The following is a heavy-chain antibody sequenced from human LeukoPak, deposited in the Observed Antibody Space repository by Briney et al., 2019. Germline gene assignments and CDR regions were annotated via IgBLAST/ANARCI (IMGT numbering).Heavy chain of an antibody. CDR1: GYTFTGYY. D-gene: IGHD2-2*03. CDR3: ARDGDCSSTSCYQDY. V-gene: IGHV1-2*02. J-gene: IGHJ4*02. Sequence: VASVKVSCKPSGYTFTGYYMHWVRQAPGQGLEWMGWINPNSVGTNYAQKFQGRVTMTRDTSIRTAYMELSRLRSDDTAVYYCARDGDCSSTSCYQDYWGQGTLVTVSS. CDR2: INPNSVGT.